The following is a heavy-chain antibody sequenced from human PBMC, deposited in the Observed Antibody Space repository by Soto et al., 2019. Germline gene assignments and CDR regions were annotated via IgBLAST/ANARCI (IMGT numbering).Heavy chain of an antibody. Sequence: SETLSLTCTVSGDSFSTYLWSWIREPPGKGLEWIGFISYSGSTNYNPSLKSRVSISVDTSKNQFSLMLTSVTAADTAVYYCARDGGIVGVNTYFDYWGQGTLVTVS. CDR2: ISYSGST. CDR3: ARDGGIVGVNTYFDY. J-gene: IGHJ4*02. CDR1: GDSFSTYL. V-gene: IGHV4-59*01. D-gene: IGHD1-26*01.